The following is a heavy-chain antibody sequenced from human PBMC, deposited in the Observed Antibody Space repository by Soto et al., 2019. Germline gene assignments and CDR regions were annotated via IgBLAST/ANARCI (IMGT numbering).Heavy chain of an antibody. Sequence: EVQLVESGGGLVQPGGSLRLSCAASGFTFSAYWMHWVRQAPGKGLMWVSRTNTDGTATTYADSVEGRFTISRDNSKKTLYLQMSSLRADDSAVYFCARGSKDSYPGSRIFDFWGRGTLVTVSS. CDR1: GFTFSAYW. CDR2: TNTDGTAT. J-gene: IGHJ4*02. D-gene: IGHD3-10*01. V-gene: IGHV3-74*03. CDR3: ARGSKDSYPGSRIFDF.